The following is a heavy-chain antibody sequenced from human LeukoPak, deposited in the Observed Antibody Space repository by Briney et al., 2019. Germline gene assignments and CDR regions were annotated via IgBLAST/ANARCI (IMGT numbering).Heavy chain of an antibody. D-gene: IGHD6-13*01. CDR1: GFTFSSYG. J-gene: IGHJ4*02. Sequence: GGSLRLSCAASGFTFSSYGMHWVRQAPGKGLEWVAVISYDGSNKYYADSVKGRFTISRDNSKNTLYLQMNSLRAEDTAVYYYAKWEQQLASFDYWGQGTLVTVSS. V-gene: IGHV3-30*18. CDR2: ISYDGSNK. CDR3: AKWEQQLASFDY.